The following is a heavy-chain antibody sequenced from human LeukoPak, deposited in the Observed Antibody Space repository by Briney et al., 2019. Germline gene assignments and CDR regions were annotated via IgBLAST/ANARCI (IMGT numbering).Heavy chain of an antibody. D-gene: IGHD3-22*01. CDR2: IDPNSGGT. CDR3: ARGHYYSDSDAFPLHY. Sequence: ASVRVSCKASGYTFTYYYMHWVRQAPGQGLEWMGWIDPNSGGTNYAHKFQGRVTMARDTSINTAYMELSRLRSDDTAVYFCARGHYYSDSDAFPLHYWGQGTLVTVSS. J-gene: IGHJ4*02. CDR1: GYTFTYYY. V-gene: IGHV1-2*02.